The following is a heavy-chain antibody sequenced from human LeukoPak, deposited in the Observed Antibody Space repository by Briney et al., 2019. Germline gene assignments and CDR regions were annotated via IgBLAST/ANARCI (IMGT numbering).Heavy chain of an antibody. J-gene: IGHJ4*02. V-gene: IGHV3-23*01. CDR3: AKWGDYDILTGYYDSDY. CDR1: GFTFSNYA. Sequence: GGSLRLSCAASGFTFSNYAMSWVRQAPGKGLEWVSAIVCRGGSTYYADSVKGRFTISRDNPKNTLYLQMNRLRAEDTAVYYCAKWGDYDILTGYYDSDYWGQGTLVTVSS. CDR2: IVCRGGST. D-gene: IGHD3-9*01.